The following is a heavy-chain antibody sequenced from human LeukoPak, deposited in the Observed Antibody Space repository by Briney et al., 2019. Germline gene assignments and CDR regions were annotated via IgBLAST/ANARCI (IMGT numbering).Heavy chain of an antibody. V-gene: IGHV3-23*01. J-gene: IGHJ4*02. CDR2: ISGSGGST. CDR1: GFTFSSYA. CDR3: AKSLVLLWFGEFDY. Sequence: GGSLRLSCAASGFTFSSYAMSWVRQAPGKGLEWVSAISGSGGSTYYADSVKGRFTISRDNSKNTLHLQMNSLRAEDTAVYYCAKSLVLLWFGEFDYWGQGTLVTVSS. D-gene: IGHD3-10*01.